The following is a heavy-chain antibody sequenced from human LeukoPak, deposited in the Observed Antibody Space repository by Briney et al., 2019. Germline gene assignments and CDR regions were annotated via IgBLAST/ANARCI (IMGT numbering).Heavy chain of an antibody. Sequence: GGSLRLSCAASGFTFSSYAMHWVRQAPGKGLEWVAVISYDGSNKYYADSVKGRFTISRDNSKNTLYLQMNSLRAEDTAVYYCVKEMGYCSSTSCPGMDVWGKGTTVTVSS. CDR1: GFTFSSYA. D-gene: IGHD2-2*01. V-gene: IGHV3-30-3*01. CDR3: VKEMGYCSSTSCPGMDV. J-gene: IGHJ6*04. CDR2: ISYDGSNK.